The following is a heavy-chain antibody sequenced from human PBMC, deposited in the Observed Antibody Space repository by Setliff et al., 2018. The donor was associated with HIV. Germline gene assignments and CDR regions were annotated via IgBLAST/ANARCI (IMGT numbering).Heavy chain of an antibody. Sequence: SETLSLTCTVSGGSLSNHYWSWLRQSPKNGLEWIGYIYYTGSTYYNPSLKSRVTISVDTSKNQFSLKLSSVTAADTAVYYCARAPFYYGSGSYQTFDYWGQGTLVTVSS. CDR3: ARAPFYYGSGSYQTFDY. V-gene: IGHV4-59*11. CDR2: IYYTGST. J-gene: IGHJ4*02. D-gene: IGHD3-10*01. CDR1: GGSLSNHY.